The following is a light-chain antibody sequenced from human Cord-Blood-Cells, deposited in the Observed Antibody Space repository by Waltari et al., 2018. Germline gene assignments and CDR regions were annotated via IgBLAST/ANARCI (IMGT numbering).Light chain of an antibody. Sequence: HSALTQPPSASGTPGQTATIPRSGSSPTLGRNHVSVYQPPPGTAPKLLIYRNTQRPSGVPDRFSGSKSGTSASLAISGLRSEDEADYYCAAWDDSLSGGVFGGGTKLTVL. J-gene: IGLJ3*02. CDR1: SPTLGRNH. CDR2: RNT. CDR3: AAWDDSLSGGV. V-gene: IGLV1-47*01.